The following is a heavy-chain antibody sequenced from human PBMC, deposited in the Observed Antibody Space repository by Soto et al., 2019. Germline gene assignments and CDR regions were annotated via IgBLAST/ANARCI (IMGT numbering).Heavy chain of an antibody. Sequence: LRLSCTTSGFTFSDYAISWFRQAPGKGLEWVGVIRNKAYGATTDFAASVKGRFAISRDDSKSTAYLQMNSLTTEEAAVYFCAKYKYTSRSSFFGMDVWGHGTTVTVSS. CDR3: AKYKYTSRSSFFGMDV. CDR1: GFTFSDYA. CDR2: IRNKAYGATT. D-gene: IGHD6-6*01. J-gene: IGHJ6*02. V-gene: IGHV3-49*03.